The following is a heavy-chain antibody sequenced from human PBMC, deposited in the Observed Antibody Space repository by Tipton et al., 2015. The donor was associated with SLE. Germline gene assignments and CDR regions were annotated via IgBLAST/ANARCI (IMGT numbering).Heavy chain of an antibody. CDR2: ISSSGSTI. CDR1: GFTFSSYE. D-gene: IGHD6-19*01. V-gene: IGHV3-48*03. J-gene: IGHJ3*02. Sequence: GSLRLSCAASGFTFSSYEMNWVRQAPGKGLEWVSYISSSGSTIYYADSVKGRFTISRDNAKNSLYLQMNSLRAEDTAVYYCAREGYSSGWREVGDAFDIWGQGTMVTVSS. CDR3: AREGYSSGWREVGDAFDI.